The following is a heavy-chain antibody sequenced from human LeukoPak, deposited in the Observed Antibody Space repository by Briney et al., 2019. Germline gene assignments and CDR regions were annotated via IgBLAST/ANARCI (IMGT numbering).Heavy chain of an antibody. Sequence: GGSLSLSCIASGFTFSSYDMHWVRQASGKGLEWVSSIGSAGGTYYPVSVKGRFTISRENAKNSLYLQINSLTAGDTAVYYCARGGAPAGYALDMWGQGTMVTVSS. CDR2: IGSAGGT. J-gene: IGHJ3*02. CDR1: GFTFSSYD. D-gene: IGHD2-2*01. CDR3: ARGGAPAGYALDM. V-gene: IGHV3-13*04.